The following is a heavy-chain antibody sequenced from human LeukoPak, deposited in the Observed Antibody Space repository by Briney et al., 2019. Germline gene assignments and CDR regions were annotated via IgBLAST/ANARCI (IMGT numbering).Heavy chain of an antibody. J-gene: IGHJ4*02. CDR2: ISGSGGST. D-gene: IGHD3-10*01. Sequence: GGSLRLSCAASGFTFSSYAMSWVRQAPGKGLEWVSGISGSGGSTYYADSVKGRFTISRDNSKNTLYLQMNSLRAEDTAVYYCAKEGDYYGSGSYYGQIDYWGQGTLVTVSS. CDR3: AKEGDYYGSGSYYGQIDY. V-gene: IGHV3-23*01. CDR1: GFTFSSYA.